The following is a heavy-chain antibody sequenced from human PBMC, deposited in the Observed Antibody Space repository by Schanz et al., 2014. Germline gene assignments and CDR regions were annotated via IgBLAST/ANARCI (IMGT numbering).Heavy chain of an antibody. D-gene: IGHD6-19*01. Sequence: QVQLQESGPGLVKPSETLSLTCSVSGGSIRTYFWAWIRQPPGKGLEWIGFIYYSGSTNYNPSLKGRVTIPVDRPRNQFPRTLTSVTAADTGVYYCARQYSGWSRFDPWGQGIRVTVSS. J-gene: IGHJ5*02. CDR2: IYYSGST. CDR3: ARQYSGWSRFDP. CDR1: GGSIRTYF. V-gene: IGHV4-59*08.